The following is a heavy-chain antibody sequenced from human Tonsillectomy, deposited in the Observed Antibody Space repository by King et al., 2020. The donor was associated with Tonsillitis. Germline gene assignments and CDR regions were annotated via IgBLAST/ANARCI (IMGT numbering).Heavy chain of an antibody. CDR2: IYYSGST. J-gene: IGHJ4*02. CDR1: GGSVSSGSYY. Sequence: QLQESGPGLVKPSETLSLTCTVSGGSVSSGSYYWSWIRQPPGKGLEWIGYIYYSGSTNYNPSLTSRVTISVDTSKNQFSLKLSSVTAADTAVYYCAREGVTRSFDYWGQGTLVTVSS. D-gene: IGHD4-23*01. V-gene: IGHV4-61*01. CDR3: AREGVTRSFDY.